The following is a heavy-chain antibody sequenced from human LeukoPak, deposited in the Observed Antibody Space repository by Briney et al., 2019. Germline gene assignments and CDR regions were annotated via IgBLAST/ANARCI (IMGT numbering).Heavy chain of an antibody. CDR1: GYTFTSYD. V-gene: IGHV1-8*01. Sequence: ASVKVSCKASGYTFTSYDIHWVRQASGHGLEWMGWMNPKSAHTGLAQRFQGRVTLTRNTSIGTAYMELSSLTSEDTAMYYCTRGPSYHSKWVGGMWFDPWGQGTLVSVSS. D-gene: IGHD3-10*01. CDR2: MNPKSAHT. J-gene: IGHJ5*02. CDR3: TRGPSYHSKWVGGMWFDP.